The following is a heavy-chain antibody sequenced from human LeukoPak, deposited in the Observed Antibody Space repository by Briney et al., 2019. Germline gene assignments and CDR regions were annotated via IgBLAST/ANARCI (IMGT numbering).Heavy chain of an antibody. V-gene: IGHV4-61*01. CDR1: GGSVSSGSYY. CDR2: IYYSENT. Sequence: SETLSLTCTVSGGSVSSGSYYWSWIRQPPGKGLEWICYIYYSENTNYNPSLKSRVTISVDTSKNQFSLKLSSVTAADTAVYHCVRDGESCNGGSCYVYWGQGTLVTVSS. CDR3: VRDGESCNGGSCYVY. D-gene: IGHD2-15*01. J-gene: IGHJ4*02.